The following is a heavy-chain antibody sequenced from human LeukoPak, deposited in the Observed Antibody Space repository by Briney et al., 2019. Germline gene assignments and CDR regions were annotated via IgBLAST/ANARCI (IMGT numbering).Heavy chain of an antibody. V-gene: IGHV1-46*03. CDR1: GYTFTSYY. Sequence: ASVKVSCKASGYTFTSYYMHWVRQAPGQGLEWMGIINPSGGSTSYAQKFQGRVTMTRDTSTGTVYMELSSLRSEDTAVYYCARDIYGSGSYPLYYFDYWGQGTLVTVSS. D-gene: IGHD3-10*01. CDR3: ARDIYGSGSYPLYYFDY. CDR2: INPSGGST. J-gene: IGHJ4*02.